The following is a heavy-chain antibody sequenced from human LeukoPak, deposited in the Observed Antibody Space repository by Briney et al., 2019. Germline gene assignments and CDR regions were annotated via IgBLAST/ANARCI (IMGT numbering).Heavy chain of an antibody. CDR1: GFTFSSYA. D-gene: IGHD4-23*01. CDR3: AKDSHYGGNSNAFDI. Sequence: GRSLRLSCAASGFTFSSYAMHWVRQAPGKGLEWVAVISYDGSNKYYADSVKGRFTISRDNSKNTLYLQMNSLRAEDTAVYYCAKDSHYGGNSNAFDIWGQGTMVTVSS. V-gene: IGHV3-30-3*01. J-gene: IGHJ3*02. CDR2: ISYDGSNK.